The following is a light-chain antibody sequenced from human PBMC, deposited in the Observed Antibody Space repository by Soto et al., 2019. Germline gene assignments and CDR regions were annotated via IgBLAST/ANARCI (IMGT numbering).Light chain of an antibody. Sequence: QSALTQPASVSGSPGQSITISCTGTSSDVGGYNYVPWYQQHPGKVPKLIIYDVSYRPSGVSNRFSGSKSGNTASLTISGLQAEDEADYYCSSYTSSSAWVFGGGTKLTVL. CDR3: SSYTSSSAWV. V-gene: IGLV2-14*03. J-gene: IGLJ3*02. CDR1: SSDVGGYNY. CDR2: DVS.